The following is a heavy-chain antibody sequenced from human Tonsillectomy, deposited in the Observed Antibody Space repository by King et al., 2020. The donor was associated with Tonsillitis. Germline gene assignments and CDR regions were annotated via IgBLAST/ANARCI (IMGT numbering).Heavy chain of an antibody. V-gene: IGHV5-10-1*03. Sequence: VQLVQSGAEVKKPGESLRISCKGSGYSFTSYWISWVRQMPGKGLEWMGRIDPSDSYTNYSPSFKGHVSISADKSISTAYLQWSSLKAADTAMYFCARHVSNYDSSGYYLGDWGQGTLVTVSS. D-gene: IGHD3-22*01. CDR3: ARHVSNYDSSGYYLGD. CDR1: GYSFTSYW. J-gene: IGHJ4*02. CDR2: IDPSDSYT.